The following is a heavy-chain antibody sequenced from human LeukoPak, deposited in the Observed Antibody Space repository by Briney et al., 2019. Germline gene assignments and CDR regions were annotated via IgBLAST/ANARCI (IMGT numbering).Heavy chain of an antibody. J-gene: IGHJ3*02. D-gene: IGHD3-10*01. CDR1: EYTFTSYD. CDR3: ARQKVHIGSFDAFDI. V-gene: IGHV1-8*01. Sequence: ASVKVSCKASEYTFTSYDINWVRQATGQGLEWMGWMNPNSGNTGYAQKFQGRITMTRDTSINTAYMELSSLRSEDTAVYYCARQKVHIGSFDAFDIWGQGTMVTVSS. CDR2: MNPNSGNT.